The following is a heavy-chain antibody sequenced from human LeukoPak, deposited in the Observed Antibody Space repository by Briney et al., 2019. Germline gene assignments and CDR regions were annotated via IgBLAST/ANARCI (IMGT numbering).Heavy chain of an antibody. J-gene: IGHJ6*02. D-gene: IGHD1-1*01. CDR1: GFTFSSYA. CDR3: AKDASGARYYYYYGMDV. CDR2: ISGSGGST. Sequence: PGGSLRLSCAASGFTFSSYAMSWVRQAPGKGLEWVSAISGSGGSTYYADSVKGRFTISRDNSKNTLYLQMNSLRAEDTAVYYCAKDASGARYYYYYGMDVWGQGTTVTVS. V-gene: IGHV3-23*01.